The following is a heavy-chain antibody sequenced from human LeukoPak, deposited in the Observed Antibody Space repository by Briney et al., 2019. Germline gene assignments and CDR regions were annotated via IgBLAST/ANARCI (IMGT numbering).Heavy chain of an antibody. Sequence: GRSLRLSCAASGFTFSSYGMHWVRQAPGKGLEWVAVISYDGSNKYYADSVKGRFTISRDNSKNTLYLQMNSLRAEDTAVYYCAKDLGIVVVVAANGGIDYWGQGTLVTVSS. CDR3: AKDLGIVVVVAANGGIDY. D-gene: IGHD2-15*01. J-gene: IGHJ4*02. V-gene: IGHV3-30*18. CDR1: GFTFSSYG. CDR2: ISYDGSNK.